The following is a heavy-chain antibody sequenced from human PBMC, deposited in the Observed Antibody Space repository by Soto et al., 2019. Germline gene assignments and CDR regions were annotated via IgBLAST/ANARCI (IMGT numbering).Heavy chain of an antibody. CDR1: GFSFSDYY. J-gene: IGHJ4*02. CDR2: ISGNGLYK. Sequence: GGPLRLSCSASGFSFSDYYMDWIRHTPGRGLEWLSYISGNGLYKIYADSMEGRFTISRDNAKNSVYLQLTNLGADDTAVYYCAREGSSGLFDFWRQGALVTVSS. V-gene: IGHV3-11*05. D-gene: IGHD6-25*01. CDR3: AREGSSGLFDF.